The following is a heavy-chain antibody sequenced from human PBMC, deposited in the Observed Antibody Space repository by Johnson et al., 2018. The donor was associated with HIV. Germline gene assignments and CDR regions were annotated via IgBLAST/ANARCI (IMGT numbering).Heavy chain of an antibody. V-gene: IGHV3-30-3*01. CDR3: GRHRDDAFDI. D-gene: IGHD2-21*02. J-gene: IGHJ3*02. CDR2: ISYDGSNK. CDR1: GFTFSSYA. Sequence: VQLVESGGGVVQPGRSLRLSCAASGFTFSSYAVHWVRQAPGKGLEWVAVISYDGSNKYYADSVKGRFTISRDNSKNTLYLQMNSLRAEDTAVYYCGRHRDDAFDIWGQGTMVTVSS.